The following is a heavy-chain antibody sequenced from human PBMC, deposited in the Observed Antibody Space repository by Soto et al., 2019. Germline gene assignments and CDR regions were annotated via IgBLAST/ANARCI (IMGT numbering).Heavy chain of an antibody. V-gene: IGHV4-30-4*01. CDR2: IYYSGST. D-gene: IGHD2-8*01. Sequence: SETLSLTCTVSGGSISSGDYYWSWIRQPPGKGLEWIGYIYYSGSTYYNPSLKSRVTISVDTSKNQFSLKLSSVTAADTAVYYCGRVCGYCTTGVCYTAFDIWGQGTMVTV. CDR1: GGSISSGDYY. J-gene: IGHJ3*02. CDR3: GRVCGYCTTGVCYTAFDI.